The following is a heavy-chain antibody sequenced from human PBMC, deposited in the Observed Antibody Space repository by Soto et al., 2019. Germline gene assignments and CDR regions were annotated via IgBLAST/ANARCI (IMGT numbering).Heavy chain of an antibody. J-gene: IGHJ5*02. V-gene: IGHV4-34*01. CDR3: ARGYYDFWSGYYRWFDT. CDR2: INHSGST. D-gene: IGHD3-3*01. Sequence: SETLSLTCTFYYGSFSGYYLSLILDPPFKWLEWIGEINHSGSTNYNPSLKSRVTISVDTSKNQFSLKLSSVTAADTAVYYRARGYYDFWSGYYRWFDTWGQGTLVTVSS. CDR1: YGSFSGYY.